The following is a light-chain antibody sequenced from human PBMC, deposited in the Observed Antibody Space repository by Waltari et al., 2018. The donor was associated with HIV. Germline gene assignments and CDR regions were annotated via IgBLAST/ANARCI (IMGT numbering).Light chain of an antibody. V-gene: IGLV3-25*03. CDR3: QSAHSSHTI. Sequence: YDLPQAPSGSVYPGQTAKITCSGDALPKHFVSWYRQMRGQAPMMIIFQDAERPSGNPARCSASTSGKTAPLTISEVQAQAEADYFCQSAHSSHTIIGGGTKLTVL. CDR1: ALPKHF. J-gene: IGLJ2*01. CDR2: QDA.